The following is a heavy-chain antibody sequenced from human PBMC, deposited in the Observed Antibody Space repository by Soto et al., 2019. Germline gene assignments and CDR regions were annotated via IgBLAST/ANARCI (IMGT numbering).Heavy chain of an antibody. V-gene: IGHV3-15*01. D-gene: IGHD1-1*01. CDR1: GFTFSNAW. J-gene: IGHJ3*02. Sequence: PGGSLRLSCAASGFTFSNAWMSWVRQAPGKGLEWVGRIKSKTDGGTTDYAAPVKGRFTISRDDSKNTLYLQMNSLKTEDTAVYYYTTDWTSWAFDIWGQGTMVTVPS. CDR2: IKSKTDGGTT. CDR3: TTDWTSWAFDI.